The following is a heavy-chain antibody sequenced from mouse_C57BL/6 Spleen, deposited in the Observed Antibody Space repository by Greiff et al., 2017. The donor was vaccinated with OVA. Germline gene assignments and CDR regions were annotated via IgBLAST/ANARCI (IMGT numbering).Heavy chain of an antibody. J-gene: IGHJ2*01. CDR3: ARRGQPRLEGYFDY. Sequence: QVQLQQSGAELMKPGASVKLSCKATGYTFTGYWIEWVKQRPGHGLEWIGEILPGSGSTNYNEKFKGKATFTADTSSNTAYMQLSSLTTEESDIYYRARRGQPRLEGYFDYWGQGTTLTVSS. V-gene: IGHV1-9*01. CDR2: ILPGSGST. CDR1: GYTFTGYW. D-gene: IGHD3-2*02.